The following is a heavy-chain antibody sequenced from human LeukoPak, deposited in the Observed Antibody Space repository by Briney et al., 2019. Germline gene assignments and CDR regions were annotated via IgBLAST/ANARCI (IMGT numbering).Heavy chain of an antibody. CDR1: GFTFSSYG. J-gene: IGHJ6*04. CDR3: ARSGSGGSGSYYASGYYGMDV. CDR2: IWYDGSNK. Sequence: PGGSLRLSCAASGFTFSSYGMHWVRQAPGKGLEWVAVIWYDGSNKYYADSVKGRFTISRDNSKNTLYLQMNSLRAEDTAVYYCARSGSGGSGSYYASGYYGMDVWGKGTTVTVSS. V-gene: IGHV3-33*01. D-gene: IGHD3-10*01.